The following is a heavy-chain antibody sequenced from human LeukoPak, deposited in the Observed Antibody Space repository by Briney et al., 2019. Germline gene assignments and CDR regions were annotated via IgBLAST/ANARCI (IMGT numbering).Heavy chain of an antibody. J-gene: IGHJ4*02. CDR3: ARAHYGILTGYLRLDN. CDR2: IYPDDSDT. D-gene: IGHD3-9*01. V-gene: IGHV5-51*01. Sequence: GESLKISCKGSGYSFTSYWISWVRQMPGKGLEWMGIIYPDDSDTRYSPSFQGQVTISADKSISTAYLQWSSLKASDTAMYYCARAHYGILTGYLRLDNWGQGTLLTVSS. CDR1: GYSFTSYW.